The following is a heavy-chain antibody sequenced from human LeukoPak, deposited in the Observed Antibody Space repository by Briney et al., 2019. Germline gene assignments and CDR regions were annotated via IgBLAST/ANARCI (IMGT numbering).Heavy chain of an antibody. CDR1: GFSLSTSGVG. D-gene: IGHD4-17*01. V-gene: IGHV2-5*01. J-gene: IGHJ3*02. Sequence: SGPTLVKPTQTLTLTCTFSGFSLSTSGVGVGWIRQPPGKALEWLALIYWNDDKRYSPSLKSRLTITKDTSKNQVVLTMTNMDPVDTATYYCAHSLRDGDSDAFDIWGQGTMVTVSS. CDR3: AHSLRDGDSDAFDI. CDR2: IYWNDDK.